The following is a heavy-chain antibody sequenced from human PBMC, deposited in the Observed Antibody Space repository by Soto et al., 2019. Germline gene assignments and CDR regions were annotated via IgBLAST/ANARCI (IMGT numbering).Heavy chain of an antibody. D-gene: IGHD4-17*01. Sequence: QVQLQESGPGLVKPSQTLSLTCTVSGGSISSGGYYWSWIRQHPGKGLEWIGYIYYSGSTYYNPSLTSRVTISVDTSKNQFSLKLSSVTAADTAVYYCARDRGPDYGDLYGYFDLWVRGTLVTVSS. V-gene: IGHV4-31*03. J-gene: IGHJ2*01. CDR3: ARDRGPDYGDLYGYFDL. CDR1: GGSISSGGYY. CDR2: IYYSGST.